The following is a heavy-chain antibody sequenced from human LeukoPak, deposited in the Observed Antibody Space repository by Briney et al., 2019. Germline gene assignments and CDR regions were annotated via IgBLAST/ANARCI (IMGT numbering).Heavy chain of an antibody. Sequence: SETLSLTCTVSGGSISSYYWSWIRQPPGKGLEWIGYIYYSGSTNYNPSLESRVTISVDTSKNQFSLKLSSVTAADTAVYYCARGAYCSSTSCYSYYYGMDVWGQGTTVTVSS. V-gene: IGHV4-59*01. CDR3: ARGAYCSSTSCYSYYYGMDV. CDR2: IYYSGST. J-gene: IGHJ6*02. D-gene: IGHD2-2*01. CDR1: GGSISSYY.